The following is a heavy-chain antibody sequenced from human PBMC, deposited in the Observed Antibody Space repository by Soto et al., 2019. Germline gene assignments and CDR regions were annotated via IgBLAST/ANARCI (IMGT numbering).Heavy chain of an antibody. CDR2: ISYDGSNK. CDR3: AFSTTSR. D-gene: IGHD4-4*01. Sequence: GGSLRLSCAASGFTFSSYGMHWVRQAPGKGLEWVAVISYDGSNKYYADSVKGRFTISRDNSKNTLYLQMNSLRAEDTAVYYCAFSTTSRWGQGTLVTVSS. V-gene: IGHV3-30*03. J-gene: IGHJ4*02. CDR1: GFTFSSYG.